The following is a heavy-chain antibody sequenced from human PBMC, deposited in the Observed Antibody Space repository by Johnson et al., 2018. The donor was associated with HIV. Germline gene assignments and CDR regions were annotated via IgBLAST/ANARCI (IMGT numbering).Heavy chain of an antibody. CDR3: ARKDDTNAFDI. D-gene: IGHD3-22*01. J-gene: IGHJ3*02. CDR1: GFTLDDYG. V-gene: IGHV3-20*04. Sequence: VQLVESGGGVVRPGGSLRLSCAASGFTLDDYGMSWVRQAPGKGLEWVSGINSDGSSTSYADSVKGRFTISRDNSKNTLYFQMNSLRAEDTAVYYCARKDDTNAFDIWGQGTMVTVSS. CDR2: INSDGSST.